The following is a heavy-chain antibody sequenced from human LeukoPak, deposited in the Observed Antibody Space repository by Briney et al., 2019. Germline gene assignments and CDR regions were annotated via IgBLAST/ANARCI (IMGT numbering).Heavy chain of an antibody. Sequence: GGSLRLSCAASGFTFSSYAMSWVSQAPGKGLEWVSAISGSGGSTYYADSVKGRFTISRDNSKNTLYLQMNSLSAEGTAVYYCAKDWYYYDSSGYYDAFDIWGQGTMVTVSS. CDR3: AKDWYYYDSSGYYDAFDI. V-gene: IGHV3-23*01. CDR2: ISGSGGST. J-gene: IGHJ3*02. CDR1: GFTFSSYA. D-gene: IGHD3-22*01.